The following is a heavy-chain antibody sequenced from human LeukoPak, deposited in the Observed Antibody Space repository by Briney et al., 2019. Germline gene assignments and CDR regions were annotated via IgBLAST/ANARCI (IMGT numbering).Heavy chain of an antibody. CDR1: GYTFTSYG. Sequence: GASVKVSCKASGYTFTSYGISWVRQAPGQGLEWMGWISSYNGNTNYAQKLQGRVTMTTDTSTSTAYMELSRLRSDDTAVYYCARSGSSSLSPLFDYWGQGTLVTVSS. V-gene: IGHV1-18*01. D-gene: IGHD6-13*01. J-gene: IGHJ4*02. CDR3: ARSGSSSLSPLFDY. CDR2: ISSYNGNT.